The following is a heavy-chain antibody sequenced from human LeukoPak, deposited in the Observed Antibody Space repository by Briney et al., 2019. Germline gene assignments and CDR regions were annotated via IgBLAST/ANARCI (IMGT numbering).Heavy chain of an antibody. V-gene: IGHV1-18*01. CDR3: ARDGHYSGYCSGGSCYLGY. CDR2: ISAYNGNT. CDR1: GYTFTSYG. J-gene: IGHJ4*02. Sequence: ASVKVSCKASGYTFTSYGISWVRQAPGQGLEWMGWISAYNGNTNYAQKLQGRVTMTTDTSTRTAYMELRSLRSDDTALYYCARDGHYSGYCSGGSCYLGYWGQGTLVTVSS. D-gene: IGHD2-15*01.